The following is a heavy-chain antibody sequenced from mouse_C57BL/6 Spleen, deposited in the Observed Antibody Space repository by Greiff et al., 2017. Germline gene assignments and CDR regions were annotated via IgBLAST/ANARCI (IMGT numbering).Heavy chain of an antibody. V-gene: IGHV1-18*01. CDR1: GYTFTDYN. CDR3: SRSAGIEGYFDV. J-gene: IGHJ1*03. D-gene: IGHD4-1*01. Sequence: EVQLQQSGPELVKPGASVKIPCKASGYTFTDYNMDWVKQSPGKSLEWIGVINPKNGGTIYKQKFKGKATLTVDKSSSPASMGLRSLSSEDTAVYYCSRSAGIEGYFDVWGTGTTVTVAS. CDR2: INPKNGGT.